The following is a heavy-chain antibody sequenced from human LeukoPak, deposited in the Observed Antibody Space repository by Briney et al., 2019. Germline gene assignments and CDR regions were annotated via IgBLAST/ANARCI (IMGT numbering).Heavy chain of an antibody. V-gene: IGHV4-34*01. J-gene: IGHJ5*02. CDR2: INHSGST. CDR3: ARGSRMVRGVIITKNWFDP. Sequence: SETLSLTCAVYGGSFSGYYWSWIRQPPGKGLGWIGEINHSGSTNYNPSLKSRVTISVDTSKNQFSLKLSSATAADTAVYYCARGSRMVRGVIITKNWFDPWGQGTLVTVSS. CDR1: GGSFSGYY. D-gene: IGHD3-10*01.